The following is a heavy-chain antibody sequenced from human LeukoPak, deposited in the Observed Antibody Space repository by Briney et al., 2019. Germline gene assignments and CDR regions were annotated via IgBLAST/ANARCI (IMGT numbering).Heavy chain of an antibody. J-gene: IGHJ3*01. V-gene: IGHV3-23*01. CDR1: GFTFSSFA. Sequence: AAVSLRFTCAASGFTFSSFALTWLRQPPGKGLEWVSAITASGGGTYYADSVKGRFTISRDNSKNTLFLQMSSLRAEDTAVYYCARDPNVDYGCAFDFWVQGTMVTVSS. CDR2: ITASGGGT. CDR3: ARDPNVDYGCAFDF. D-gene: IGHD4-17*01.